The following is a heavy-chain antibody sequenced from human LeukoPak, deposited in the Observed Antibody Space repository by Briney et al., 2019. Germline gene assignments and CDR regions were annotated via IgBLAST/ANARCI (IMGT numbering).Heavy chain of an antibody. D-gene: IGHD4-17*01. J-gene: IGHJ4*02. CDR1: GYTFTSYG. Sequence: ASVKVSCKASGYTFTSYGISWVRQAPGQGLEWMGWISAYNGNTNYAQKLQGRVTMTTDTSTSTAYMELRSLRSDDTAVYYCARDPGDYGDPGFDYWGQGTLVTVSS. CDR3: ARDPGDYGDPGFDY. CDR2: ISAYNGNT. V-gene: IGHV1-18*01.